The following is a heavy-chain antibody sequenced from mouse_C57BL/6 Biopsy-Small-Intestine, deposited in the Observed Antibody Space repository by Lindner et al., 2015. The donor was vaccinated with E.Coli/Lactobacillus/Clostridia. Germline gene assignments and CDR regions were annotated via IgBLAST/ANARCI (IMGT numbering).Heavy chain of an antibody. Sequence: PRASVKVSCKASGYTLTDYHMHWVRQAPGQGLEWMAWINPNSGDTDYPQRFQGRVTVTRDTSLSTAYLELSGLRSDDTAVYYCAXGGHVVPYYYSGMDVWGQGTTVTVSS. CDR2: INPNSGDT. D-gene: IGHD1-1*01. CDR1: GYTLTDYH. CDR3: AXGGHVVPYYYSGMDV. J-gene: IGHJ1*01. V-gene: IGHV1S29*02.